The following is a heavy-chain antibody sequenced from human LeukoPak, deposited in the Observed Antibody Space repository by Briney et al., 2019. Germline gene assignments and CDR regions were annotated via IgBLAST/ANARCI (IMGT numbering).Heavy chain of an antibody. Sequence: SETRSLTCAVYGGSFSGYYWSWIRQPPGKGLEWIGEINHSGSTNYNPSLKSRVTISVDTSRNQFSLKLSSVTAADTAVYYCARALRRRNFDYWGQGTLVTVSS. CDR3: ARALRRRNFDY. J-gene: IGHJ4*02. CDR1: GGSFSGYY. V-gene: IGHV4-34*01. CDR2: INHSGST.